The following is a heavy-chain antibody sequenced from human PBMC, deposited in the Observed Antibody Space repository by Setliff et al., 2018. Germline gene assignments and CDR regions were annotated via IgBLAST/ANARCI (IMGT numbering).Heavy chain of an antibody. J-gene: IGHJ6*03. V-gene: IGHV4-31*03. D-gene: IGHD3-3*01. Sequence: PSETLSLTCTVSGGSISSGGYYWSWIRQHPGKGLEWIGYIYYSGSTYYNPSLKSRVTISVDTSKNQFSLKLSSVTAADTAVYYCAREQSNYDFWSGYYGSYYYYMDVWGKGTTVTVSS. CDR1: GGSISSGGYY. CDR2: IYYSGST. CDR3: AREQSNYDFWSGYYGSYYYYMDV.